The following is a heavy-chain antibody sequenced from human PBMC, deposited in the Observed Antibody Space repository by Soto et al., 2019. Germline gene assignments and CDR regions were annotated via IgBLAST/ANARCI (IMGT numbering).Heavy chain of an antibody. CDR3: AREGDYVALDY. V-gene: IGHV1-3*01. Sequence: ASVKVSCKASGYTFTSYAMHWVRQAPGQRLEWMGIINASNGNTNYAQKFQGRVTMTRDTSTSTVYMELSSLRSEDTAVYYCAREGDYVALDYWGQGTLVTVSS. D-gene: IGHD4-17*01. CDR1: GYTFTSYA. CDR2: INASNGNT. J-gene: IGHJ4*02.